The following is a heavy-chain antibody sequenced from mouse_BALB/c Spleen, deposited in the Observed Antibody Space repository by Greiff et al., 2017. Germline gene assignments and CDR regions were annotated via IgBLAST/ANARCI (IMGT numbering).Heavy chain of an antibody. Sequence: EVKLMESGAELVRSGASVKLSCTASGFNIKDYYMHWVKQRPEQGLEWIGWIDPENGDTEYAPKFQGKATMTADTSSNTVYLQLSSLTSEDTAVYYCNAGITTVVEGFAYWGQGTLVTVSA. CDR1: GFNIKDYY. D-gene: IGHD1-1*01. CDR3: NAGITTVVEGFAY. V-gene: IGHV14-4*02. CDR2: IDPENGDT. J-gene: IGHJ3*01.